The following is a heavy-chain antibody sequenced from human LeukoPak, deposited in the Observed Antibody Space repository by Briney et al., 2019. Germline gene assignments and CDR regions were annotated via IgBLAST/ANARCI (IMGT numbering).Heavy chain of an antibody. J-gene: IGHJ3*02. Sequence: GGSLDFSFQPPGLPFSDYYLSWIRKAPGKGLKWVSYIGSSGRTIYYADSVKGRFTISRDNAKNSLYLQMNSLRAEDTAVYYCARDGKAVAVAFDIWDQGTMVTVSS. CDR3: ARDGKAVAVAFDI. CDR1: GLPFSDYY. V-gene: IGHV3-11*04. D-gene: IGHD6-19*01. CDR2: IGSSGRTI.